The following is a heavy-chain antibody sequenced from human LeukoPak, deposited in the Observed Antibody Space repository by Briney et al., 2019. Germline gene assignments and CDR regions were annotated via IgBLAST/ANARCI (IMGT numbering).Heavy chain of an antibody. D-gene: IGHD2/OR15-2a*01. Sequence: GGSLRLSCAASGFTFSSYGMHWVRRAPGKGLEWVAIISYDRTNKYYADSVKGRFTISRDNSKNTLYLQMNNLRAEDTAVYYCAKSNRAGFDPWGQGTLVTISS. CDR1: GFTFSSYG. J-gene: IGHJ5*02. CDR3: AKSNRAGFDP. V-gene: IGHV3-30*18. CDR2: ISYDRTNK.